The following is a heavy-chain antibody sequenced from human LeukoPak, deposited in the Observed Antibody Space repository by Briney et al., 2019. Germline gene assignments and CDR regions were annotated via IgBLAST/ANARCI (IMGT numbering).Heavy chain of an antibody. CDR1: GYSISSGYY. J-gene: IGHJ4*02. CDR2: IYHGGST. V-gene: IGHV4-38-2*02. CDR3: ARGAEYYAIWRGYAGYSDY. D-gene: IGHD3-3*01. Sequence: SETLSLTCTVSGYSISSGYYWGWIRQPPGKGLEWIGTIYHGGSTDYNPSLKSRVIISVDTSKNQFSLKLTSVTAADTAVYYCARGAEYYAIWRGYAGYSDYWGQGISVTVSS.